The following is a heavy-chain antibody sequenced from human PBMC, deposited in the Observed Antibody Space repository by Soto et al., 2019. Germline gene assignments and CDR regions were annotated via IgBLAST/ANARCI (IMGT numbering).Heavy chain of an antibody. D-gene: IGHD6-19*01. J-gene: IGHJ4*02. CDR1: GFTFSSYA. V-gene: IGHV3-23*01. CDR2: ISGSGGST. Sequence: EVQLLESGGGSGQPGGSLRLSCATSGFTFSSYAMNWVRQAPGKGLEWVSAISGSGGSTNYADSVEGGFTISRDNSKNTLYLQMRSLGAEVSAVYYCARAGGIAVPGAPLDYWGQGTLVTVSS. CDR3: ARAGGIAVPGAPLDY.